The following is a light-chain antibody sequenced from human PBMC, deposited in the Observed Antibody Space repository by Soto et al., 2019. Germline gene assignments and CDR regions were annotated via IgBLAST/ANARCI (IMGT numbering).Light chain of an antibody. CDR2: EVS. CDR3: SSYTSRTTYV. V-gene: IGLV2-14*01. CDR1: SSDVGGYNY. J-gene: IGLJ1*01. Sequence: SVLTQPASVTGYPGQSITISCNGTSSDVGGYNYVSWYQQHPGKAPKLMIYEVSNRPSGVSFRFSGSKSGNTASLTISGLQAEDEADYYCSSYTSRTTYVSGTGTKFTVL.